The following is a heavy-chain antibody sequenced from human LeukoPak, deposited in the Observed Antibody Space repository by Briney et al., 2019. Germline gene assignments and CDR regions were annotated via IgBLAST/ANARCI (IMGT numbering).Heavy chain of an antibody. CDR2: IYGGGST. CDR1: GVTVSNNF. J-gene: IGHJ4*02. Sequence: PGGSLRLSCAASGVTVSNNFMSWVRQAPGKGLEWVSVIYGGGSTYYADSVKGRLTISRDTSKNTLYLQMNSLRAEDTAVYYCASWPGGWYGEDSWGQGTLVTVSS. D-gene: IGHD6-19*01. CDR3: ASWPGGWYGEDS. V-gene: IGHV3-53*01.